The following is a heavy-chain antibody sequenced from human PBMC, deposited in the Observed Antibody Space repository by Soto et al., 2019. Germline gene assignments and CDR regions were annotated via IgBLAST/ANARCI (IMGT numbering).Heavy chain of an antibody. Sequence: ETLSLTCTVSGGSINTFYWSWVRQPAGKGLEWIGRIFSSGSASFNPSLESRVAMPVDTSKNHFSLNLSSVTAADMAVYYCAREGSYSAYNFAHGIQLWSFDFWGQGALVTVSS. CDR2: IFSSGSA. CDR3: AREGSYSAYNFAHGIQLWSFDF. J-gene: IGHJ4*02. CDR1: GGSINTFY. D-gene: IGHD5-12*01. V-gene: IGHV4-4*07.